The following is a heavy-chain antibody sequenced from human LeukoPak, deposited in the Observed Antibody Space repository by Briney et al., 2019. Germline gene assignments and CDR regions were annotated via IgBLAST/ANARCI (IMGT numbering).Heavy chain of an antibody. CDR1: GDSISSSSYY. D-gene: IGHD6-19*01. V-gene: IGHV4-39*01. CDR2: IYYSGST. CDR3: ATIRAYTSGWYPARGIDY. J-gene: IGHJ4*02. Sequence: SETLSLTCTVSGDSISSSSYYWGWIRQPPGKGLEWIGNIYYSGSTYYNPSLRSRLTISLDTSKNQFSLTLSSVTAADTAVYYCATIRAYTSGWYPARGIDYWGQGTLVTVSS.